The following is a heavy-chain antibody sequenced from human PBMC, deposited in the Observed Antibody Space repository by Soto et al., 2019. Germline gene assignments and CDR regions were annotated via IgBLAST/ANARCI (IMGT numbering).Heavy chain of an antibody. CDR2: IIPIFGTA. J-gene: IGHJ6*02. Sequence: GASVKVSCKASGGTFSSYAISWVRQAPGQGLEWMGGIIPIFGTANYAQKFQGRVTITADESTSTAYMELSSLRSEDTAVYYCASYNQRGYYGMDVWGQGTTVTVSS. CDR3: ASYNQRGYYGMDV. D-gene: IGHD1-20*01. CDR1: GGTFSSYA. V-gene: IGHV1-69*13.